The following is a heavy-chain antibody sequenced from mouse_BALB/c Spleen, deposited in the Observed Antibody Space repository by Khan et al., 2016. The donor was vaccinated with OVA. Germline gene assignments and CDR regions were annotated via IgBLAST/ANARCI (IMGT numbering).Heavy chain of an antibody. CDR2: ICGGGGT. D-gene: IGHD2-14*01. V-gene: IGHV2-6-4*01. J-gene: IGHJ4*01. Sequence: QVQLKQSGPGLVAPSQSLSSTCTVSGFSLSRYNIHWVRQPPGKGLEWLGVICGGGGTDYNSTLKSRLSISKDNSKSQVFLKMNSQQTDDTDMYYCARAYYRYDGYYAMDYWGQGTSVTVSS. CDR1: GFSLSRYN. CDR3: ARAYYRYDGYYAMDY.